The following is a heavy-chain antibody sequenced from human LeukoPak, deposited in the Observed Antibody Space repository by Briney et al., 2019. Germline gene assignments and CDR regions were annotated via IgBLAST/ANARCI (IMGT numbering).Heavy chain of an antibody. CDR1: GFTFSSYA. CDR2: ISSNGGST. V-gene: IGHV3-64D*06. J-gene: IGHJ1*01. Sequence: GGSLRLSCSASGFTFSSYAMHWVRQAPGKGLEYVSAISSNGGSTYYADSVKGRFTISRDNSKNTLYLQMSSLRAEDTAVYYCMKTITVTTLTLVYLQHWGQGTLVTVSS. CDR3: MKTITVTTLTLVYLQH. D-gene: IGHD4-17*01.